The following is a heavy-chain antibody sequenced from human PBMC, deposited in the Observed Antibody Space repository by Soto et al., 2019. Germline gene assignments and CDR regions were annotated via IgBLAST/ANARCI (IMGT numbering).Heavy chain of an antibody. CDR2: ITTDKGKT. V-gene: IGHV1-18*01. Sequence: ASVKVSCKASGYTFTSYGISWVRQAPGQGLEWMGWITTDKGKTTYAQKFQGRVAMTTDTSTSTAYMELRSLISDDTAVYYCATRSQAFDYWGQGTLVTVSS. CDR1: GYTFTSYG. J-gene: IGHJ4*02. CDR3: ATRSQAFDY.